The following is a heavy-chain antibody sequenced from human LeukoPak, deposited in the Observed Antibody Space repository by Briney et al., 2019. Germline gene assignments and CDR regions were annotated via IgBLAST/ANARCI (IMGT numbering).Heavy chain of an antibody. CDR2: IIPILGIA. Sequence: SVTVSCTASAGTFSSYAISWVRQAPGQGLEWMGRIIPILGIANYSQKFQGRVTITADKYTSTAYMELSSLRSEGTAVGYWAVARYSSAVVWWFDPWGEGALVTVAS. CDR1: AGTFSSYA. D-gene: IGHD5-18*01. CDR3: AVARYSSAVVWWFDP. V-gene: IGHV1-69*04. J-gene: IGHJ5*02.